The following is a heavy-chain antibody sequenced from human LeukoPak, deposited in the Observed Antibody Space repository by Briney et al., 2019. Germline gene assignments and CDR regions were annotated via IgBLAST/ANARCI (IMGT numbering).Heavy chain of an antibody. CDR3: ARVEKMITFGGVIDHNWFDP. J-gene: IGHJ5*02. CDR1: GYTFTSYY. CDR2: INPSGGST. Sequence: ASVKVSCKASGYTFTSYYMHWVRQAPGQGLEWMGIINPSGGSTSYAQKFQGRVTMTRDTSTSTVYMELSSLRSEDTAVYYCARVEKMITFGGVIDHNWFDPWGQGTLVTVSS. V-gene: IGHV1-46*01. D-gene: IGHD3-16*02.